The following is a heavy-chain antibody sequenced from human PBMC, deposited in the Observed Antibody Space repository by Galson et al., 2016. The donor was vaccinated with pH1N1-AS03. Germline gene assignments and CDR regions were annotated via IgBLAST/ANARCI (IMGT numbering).Heavy chain of an antibody. D-gene: IGHD6-19*01. Sequence: SLRLSCAASGLSFSTYWMYWVRQAPGKGLVWLARINGDATTTNYADSVRGRFTISRDNAKNTLHLQMNSLRVEDTANYFCAKEVGSSGWFDACDLCGQGTVVTVSS. J-gene: IGHJ3*01. CDR3: AKEVGSSGWFDACDL. CDR1: GLSFSTYW. V-gene: IGHV3-74*01. CDR2: INGDATTT.